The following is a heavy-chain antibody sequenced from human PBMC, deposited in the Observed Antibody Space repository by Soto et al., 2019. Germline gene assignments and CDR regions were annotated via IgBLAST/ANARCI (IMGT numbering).Heavy chain of an antibody. Sequence: GGSLRVSCAASGFTFSGYGMHWVRQAPGKGLEWVAVISYDGSNKYYADSVKGRFTISRDNSKNTLYLQMNSLRAEDTAVYYCAKPDDSSADAFDIWGQGTMVTVSS. J-gene: IGHJ3*02. CDR2: ISYDGSNK. CDR3: AKPDDSSADAFDI. V-gene: IGHV3-30*18. D-gene: IGHD3-22*01. CDR1: GFTFSGYG.